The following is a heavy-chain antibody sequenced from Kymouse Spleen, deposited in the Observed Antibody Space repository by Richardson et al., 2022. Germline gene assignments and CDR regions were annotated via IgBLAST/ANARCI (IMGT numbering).Heavy chain of an antibody. D-gene: IGHD5-18,IGHD3-10*01,IGHD3-16*02. J-gene: IGHJ6*02. Sequence: QVQLVQSGAEVKKPGASVKVSCKASGYTFTSYAMHWVRQAPGQRLEWMGWINAGNGNTKYSQKFQGRVTITRDTSASTAYMELSSLRSEDTAVYYCASQELVYYYYGMDVWGQGTTVTVSS. CDR2: INAGNGNT. CDR1: GYTFTSYA. CDR3: ASQELVYYYYGMDV. V-gene: IGHV1-3*01.